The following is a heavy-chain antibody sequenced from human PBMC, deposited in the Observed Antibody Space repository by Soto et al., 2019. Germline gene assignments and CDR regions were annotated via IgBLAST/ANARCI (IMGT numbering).Heavy chain of an antibody. D-gene: IGHD6-13*01. CDR2: ISDSGGST. V-gene: IGHV3-23*01. CDR3: AKDFYSSSFVDY. CDR1: GFTFSSYA. J-gene: IGHJ4*02. Sequence: PGGSLRLSCAASGFTFSSYAMNWVRQAPGKGLEWVSGISDSGGSTYYADSVKGRFTISRDNSKNTLYPQMNSLRAEDTAVYYCAKDFYSSSFVDYWGQGTLVTVSS.